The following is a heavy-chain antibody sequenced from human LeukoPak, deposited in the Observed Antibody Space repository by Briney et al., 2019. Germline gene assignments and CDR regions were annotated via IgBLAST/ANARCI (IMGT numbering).Heavy chain of an antibody. CDR1: GFTFSGYA. D-gene: IGHD6-13*01. V-gene: IGHV3-23*01. Sequence: PGGSLRLPCAASGFTFSGYAMSWVRQAPGKGLEWVSAISGSGGSTYYADSVKGRFTISRDNSKNTLYLQMNSLRAEDTAVYYCAFRIAAAGTYDYWGQGTLVTVSS. J-gene: IGHJ4*02. CDR2: ISGSGGST. CDR3: AFRIAAAGTYDY.